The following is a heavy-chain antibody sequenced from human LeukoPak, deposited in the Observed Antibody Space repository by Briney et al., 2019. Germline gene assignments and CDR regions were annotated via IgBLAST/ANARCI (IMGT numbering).Heavy chain of an antibody. Sequence: ASLKVCCKPSGYTFARYGVNWVRQARAQTPEWMGWISAYNGNTKYAQKFQGRVTMTTDTSTSTAYMELRSLRSDDTAVYYCARVFAREDYGDYVANWFDPWGQGTLVTVSS. CDR2: ISAYNGNT. J-gene: IGHJ5*02. D-gene: IGHD4-17*01. CDR3: ARVFAREDYGDYVANWFDP. V-gene: IGHV1-18*01. CDR1: GYTFARYG.